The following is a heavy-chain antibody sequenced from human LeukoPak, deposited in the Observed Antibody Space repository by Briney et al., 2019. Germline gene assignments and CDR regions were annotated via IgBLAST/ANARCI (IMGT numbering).Heavy chain of an antibody. Sequence: GGSLRLSCAASGFTFSDYYMSWIRQAPGKGLEWVSCISSSGSTIYYADSVKGRFTISRDNAKNSLYLQMNSLRAEDTAVYYCARDLSIDRSSWYFYSVGDAFDIWGQGTMVTVSS. V-gene: IGHV3-11*04. J-gene: IGHJ3*02. CDR3: ARDLSIDRSSWYFYSVGDAFDI. CDR2: ISSSGSTI. CDR1: GFTFSDYY. D-gene: IGHD6-13*01.